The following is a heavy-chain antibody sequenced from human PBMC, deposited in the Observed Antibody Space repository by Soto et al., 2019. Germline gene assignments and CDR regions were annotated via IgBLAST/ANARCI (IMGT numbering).Heavy chain of an antibody. CDR3: ATEGVVTLYY. V-gene: IGHV3-23*01. CDR2: ISGSGGST. Sequence: LRLSCSASGFTFSSYALSWVRQAPGKGLEWVSAISGSGGSTYYADSVKGRFTISRDNSKNTLYLQMNSLRAEDTAVYYCATEGVVTLYYWGQGTLVTVSS. D-gene: IGHD3-3*01. J-gene: IGHJ4*02. CDR1: GFTFSSYA.